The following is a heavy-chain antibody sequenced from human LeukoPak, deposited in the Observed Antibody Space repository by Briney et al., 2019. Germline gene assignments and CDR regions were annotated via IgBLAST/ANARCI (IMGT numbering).Heavy chain of an antibody. CDR3: AKSRFYYDSSGPFDY. CDR1: GFTFDDYA. Sequence: PGGSLRLSCAASGFTFDDYAMHWVWQAPGKGLEWVSGISWNSGSIGYADSVKGRFTTSRDNAKNSLYLQMNSLRAEDMALYYCAKSRFYYDSSGPFDYWGQGTLVTVSS. D-gene: IGHD3-22*01. J-gene: IGHJ4*02. V-gene: IGHV3-9*03. CDR2: ISWNSGSI.